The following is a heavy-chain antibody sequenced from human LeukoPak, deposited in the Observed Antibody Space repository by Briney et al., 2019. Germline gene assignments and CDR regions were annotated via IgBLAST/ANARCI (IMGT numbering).Heavy chain of an antibody. D-gene: IGHD3-9*01. CDR3: AKDLTRGGYYYYGMDV. Sequence: GRSLRLSCAASGFTFDDYAMPWVRQAPGKGLEWVSGISWNSGSIGYADSVKGRFTISRDNAKNSLYLQMNSLRAEDTGLYYCAKDLTRGGYYYYGMDVWGQGTTVTVSS. V-gene: IGHV3-9*01. J-gene: IGHJ6*02. CDR1: GFTFDDYA. CDR2: ISWNSGSI.